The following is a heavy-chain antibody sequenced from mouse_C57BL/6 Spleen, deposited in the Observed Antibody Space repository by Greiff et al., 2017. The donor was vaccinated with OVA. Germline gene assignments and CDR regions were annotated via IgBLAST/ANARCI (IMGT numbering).Heavy chain of an antibody. V-gene: IGHV1-9*01. J-gene: IGHJ4*01. CDR3: ASSYYDGSSIRPGYYAMDY. CDR2: ILPGSGST. D-gene: IGHD1-1*01. CDR1: GYTFTGYW. Sequence: QVQLQQSGAELMKPGASVKLSCKATGYTFTGYWIEWVKQRPGHGLEWIGEILPGSGSTNYNEKFKGKATFTADTSSNTAYMQLSSLTTEDSAIYYCASSYYDGSSIRPGYYAMDYWGQGTSVTVSS.